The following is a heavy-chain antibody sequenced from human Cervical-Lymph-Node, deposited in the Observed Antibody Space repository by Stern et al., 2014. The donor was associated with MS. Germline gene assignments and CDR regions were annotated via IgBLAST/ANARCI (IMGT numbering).Heavy chain of an antibody. CDR2: IKQDGSEK. CDR3: ATFSSAWYPSLDN. Sequence: EVQLVESGGGLVHPGGSLRLSCAASGFTFSSNWMTWVRQAPGKGLEWVANIKQDGSEKQYVDSLRGRLTISRDNAKNLLYLQLSSLRAEDTAIYYCATFSSAWYPSLDNWGQGTLVTVSS. D-gene: IGHD6-19*01. V-gene: IGHV3-7*03. J-gene: IGHJ4*02. CDR1: GFTFSSNW.